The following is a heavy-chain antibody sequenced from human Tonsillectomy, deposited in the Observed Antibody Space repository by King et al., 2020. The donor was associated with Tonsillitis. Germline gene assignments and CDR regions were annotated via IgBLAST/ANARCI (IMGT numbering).Heavy chain of an antibody. D-gene: IGHD2-21*01. J-gene: IGHJ3*02. CDR3: AGGDRLVAFDM. CDR2: IYSGGTT. V-gene: IGHV3-53*04. CDR1: GFTVSSYF. Sequence: VQLVESGGGLVQPGGSLRLSCAPSGFTVSSYFMTWVRQAPGRGLEWVSIIYSGGTTYYADSVKGRFTISRHNSKNTVYLQMNSLRAEDTAVYYCAGGDRLVAFDMWGQRTMVTVSS.